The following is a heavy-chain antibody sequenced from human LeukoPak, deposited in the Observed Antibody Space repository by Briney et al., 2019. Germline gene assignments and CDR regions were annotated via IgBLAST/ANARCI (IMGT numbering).Heavy chain of an antibody. CDR3: ARDSDGYYYDSSGYYPFDY. Sequence: GASVKVSCKASGGTFSSYAISWVRQAPGQGLEWMGGIIPISGTANYAQKFQGRVTITADESTSTAYMELSSLRSEDTAVYYCARDSDGYYYDSSGYYPFDYWGQGTLVTVSS. CDR2: IIPISGTA. D-gene: IGHD3-22*01. CDR1: GGTFSSYA. V-gene: IGHV1-69*13. J-gene: IGHJ4*02.